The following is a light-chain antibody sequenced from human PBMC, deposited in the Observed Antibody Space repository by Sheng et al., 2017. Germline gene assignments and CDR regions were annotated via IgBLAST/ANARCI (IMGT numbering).Light chain of an antibody. CDR2: GAS. Sequence: EIVLTQSPGTLSLSPGESATLSYRASQTVSSSYLAWYQQKPGQAPRLLIFGASNRATGIPDRFSGSGSGSDFTLTISRLEPEDFAVYYCQQYGRSTGTFGQGTKLEIK. J-gene: IGKJ2*01. V-gene: IGKV3-20*01. CDR3: QQYGRSTGT. CDR1: QTVSSSY.